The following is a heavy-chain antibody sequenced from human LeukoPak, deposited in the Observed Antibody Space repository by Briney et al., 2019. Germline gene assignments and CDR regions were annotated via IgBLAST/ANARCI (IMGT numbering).Heavy chain of an antibody. Sequence: PGGSLRLSCAASGFTVSSNYMSWVRQAPGKGLEWVSVIYSGGSTYYADSVKGRFTISRDNSKNTLSLQMNSLRAEDTAVYNCARGVDYYDSNGHYLPYFDYWGQGTLVTVSS. D-gene: IGHD3-22*01. CDR2: IYSGGST. J-gene: IGHJ4*02. V-gene: IGHV3-66*01. CDR1: GFTVSSNY. CDR3: ARGVDYYDSNGHYLPYFDY.